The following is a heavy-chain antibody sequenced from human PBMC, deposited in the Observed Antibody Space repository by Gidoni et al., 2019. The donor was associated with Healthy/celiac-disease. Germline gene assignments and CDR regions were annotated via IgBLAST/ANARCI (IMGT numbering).Heavy chain of an antibody. J-gene: IGHJ4*02. CDR3: ARGGYIYGFFDY. V-gene: IGHV1-46*01. CDR2: ITPSGGST. Sequence: QVQLVQSGAEVKKPGASVKASCKESGYTLPTYYMHWVRQAPGQGLEWIGIITPSGGSTSYAQKFQGRVTMPRDTSTSTVYMELSSLRSEDTAVYYCARGGYIYGFFDYWGQGTLVTVSS. D-gene: IGHD5-18*01. CDR1: GYTLPTYY.